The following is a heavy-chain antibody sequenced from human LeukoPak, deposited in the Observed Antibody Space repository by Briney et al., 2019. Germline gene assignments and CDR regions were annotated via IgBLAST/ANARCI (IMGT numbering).Heavy chain of an antibody. CDR3: ARRAGDYSHPYDY. Sequence: GALRLSCTVSGFTVSSNSMSWVRQAPGKGLGWGSFIYSGGNTHNPDSVKGRFTISRDNSKKTLYLQMNTLRAEDTAVYYCARRAGDYSHPYDYWGQGTPVTVSS. CDR1: GFTVSSNS. V-gene: IGHV3-53*01. D-gene: IGHD3-22*01. J-gene: IGHJ4*02. CDR2: IYSGGNT.